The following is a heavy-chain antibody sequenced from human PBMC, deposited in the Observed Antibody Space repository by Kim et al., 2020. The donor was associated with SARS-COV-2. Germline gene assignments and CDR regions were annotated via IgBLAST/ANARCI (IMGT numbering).Heavy chain of an antibody. V-gene: IGHV3-7*01. Sequence: YGDSVKGRFPISRNNTTNPLYLQMNSLRAEDTAVYYCARDEPKQLVHVYWGQGTLVTVSS. CDR3: ARDEPKQLVHVY. D-gene: IGHD6-13*01. J-gene: IGHJ4*02.